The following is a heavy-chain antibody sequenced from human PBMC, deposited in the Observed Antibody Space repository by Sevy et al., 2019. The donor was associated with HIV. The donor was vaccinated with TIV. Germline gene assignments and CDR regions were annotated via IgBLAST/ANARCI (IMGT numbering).Heavy chain of an antibody. CDR1: GFTFSSYE. Sequence: GGSLRLSCVASGFTFSSYEMTWVRQTPGKGLEWVSSISSSGTTIYYGDSVEGRFTISRDNPKNPVYLQMNSLRVEDTAVYYCARKGGAYDIGFDPWGQGTLVTVSS. D-gene: IGHD3-22*01. CDR2: ISSSGTTI. V-gene: IGHV3-48*03. J-gene: IGHJ5*02. CDR3: ARKGGAYDIGFDP.